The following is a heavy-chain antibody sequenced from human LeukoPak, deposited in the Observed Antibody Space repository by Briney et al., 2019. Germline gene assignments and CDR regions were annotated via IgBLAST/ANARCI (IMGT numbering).Heavy chain of an antibody. J-gene: IGHJ3*02. Sequence: KAGGSLRLSCAASGFTFSSYGMHWVRQAPGKGLEWVSSISSSSIYIYYADSLKGRFTISRNNAKNSLYLHIDSLRAEDTAVYYCARGRVGQWLVDAFDIWGQGTMVTVSS. V-gene: IGHV3-21*01. CDR1: GFTFSSYG. D-gene: IGHD6-19*01. CDR3: ARGRVGQWLVDAFDI. CDR2: ISSSSIYI.